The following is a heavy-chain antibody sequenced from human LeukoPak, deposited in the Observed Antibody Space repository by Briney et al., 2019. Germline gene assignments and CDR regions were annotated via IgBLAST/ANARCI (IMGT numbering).Heavy chain of an antibody. D-gene: IGHD2-2*01. V-gene: IGHV3-30*01. CDR1: GFTFSSYA. Sequence: PGGSLRLSCAASGFTFSSYAMHWVRQAPGKGLEWVAVISYDGSNKYYADSVKGRFTISRDNSKNTLYLQMNSLRAEDTTVYYCARGDIVVVIYYFDYWGQGTLVTVPS. CDR2: ISYDGSNK. J-gene: IGHJ4*02. CDR3: ARGDIVVVIYYFDY.